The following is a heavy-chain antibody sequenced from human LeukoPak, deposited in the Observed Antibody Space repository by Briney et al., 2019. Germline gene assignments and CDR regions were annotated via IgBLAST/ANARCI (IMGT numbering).Heavy chain of an antibody. CDR3: AKDQMGMSHFDY. Sequence: ETLSLTCTVSGGSISGNNYHWGWIRQAPGKGLEWVSAISGSGGSTYYADSVKGRFTISRVNSKNTLYLQMNSLRAEDTAVYYCAKDQMGMSHFDYWSQGTLVTVSS. V-gene: IGHV3-23*01. D-gene: IGHD5-24*01. CDR1: GGSISGNNY. CDR2: ISGSGGST. J-gene: IGHJ4*02.